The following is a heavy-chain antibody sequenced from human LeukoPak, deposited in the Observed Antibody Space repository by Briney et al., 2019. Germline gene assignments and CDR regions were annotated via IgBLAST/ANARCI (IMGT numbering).Heavy chain of an antibody. D-gene: IGHD3-10*01. CDR2: IYTSGST. V-gene: IGHV3-66*03. CDR3: ARTTTPHYYGSGSYALGY. Sequence: PGGSLRLSCAASGFTVSSDYMTWVRQAPGKGLVWVSGIYTSGSTYYAASVKGRFTISRDNSKNTLYLQMSSLSAEDTAVYYCARTTTPHYYGSGSYALGYWGQGTLVTVPS. CDR1: GFTVSSDY. J-gene: IGHJ4*02.